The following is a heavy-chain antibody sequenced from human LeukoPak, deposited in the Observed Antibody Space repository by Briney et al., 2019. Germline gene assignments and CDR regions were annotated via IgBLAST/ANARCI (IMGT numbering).Heavy chain of an antibody. CDR2: INPSGGST. D-gene: IGHD5-24*01. V-gene: IGHV1-46*01. Sequence: ASVKVSCKASGYTFTSYYMHWVRQAPGQGLEWMGIINPSGGSTSYAQKFQGRVTMTRDTSTSTVYMELSSLRSEDTAVYYCARAPWDGYIFDAFDIWGQGTMVTVSS. CDR3: ARAPWDGYIFDAFDI. J-gene: IGHJ3*02. CDR1: GYTFTSYY.